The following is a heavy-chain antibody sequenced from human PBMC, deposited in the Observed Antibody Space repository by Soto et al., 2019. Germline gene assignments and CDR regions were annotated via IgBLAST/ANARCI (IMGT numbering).Heavy chain of an antibody. CDR1: GYTFTNYY. D-gene: IGHD4-4*01. CDR3: ARSDDSTSYPLDL. J-gene: IGHJ5*02. CDR2: MNPRSGGT. Sequence: GASVKVSFKASGYTFTNYYMHWGRQAPGQGLECMGWMNPRSGGTKYAQAFQDRVTMTRDASISTAYMEVTSLRPGDTAVYFCARSDDSTSYPLDLWGPGTLVTVSS. V-gene: IGHV1-2*02.